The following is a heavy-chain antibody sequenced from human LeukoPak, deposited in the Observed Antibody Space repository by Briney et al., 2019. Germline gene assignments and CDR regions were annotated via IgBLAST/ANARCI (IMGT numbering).Heavy chain of an antibody. CDR3: ARLDIVATITAGMRYYYYGMDV. V-gene: IGHV4-39*07. CDR2: INHSGST. Sequence: SETLSLTCTVSGGSISSSSYYWSWIRQPPGKGLEWIGEINHSGSTNYNPSLKSRVTISVDTSKNQFSLKLSSVTAADTAVYYCARLDIVATITAGMRYYYYGMDVWGQGTTVTVSS. J-gene: IGHJ6*02. D-gene: IGHD5-12*01. CDR1: GGSISSSSYY.